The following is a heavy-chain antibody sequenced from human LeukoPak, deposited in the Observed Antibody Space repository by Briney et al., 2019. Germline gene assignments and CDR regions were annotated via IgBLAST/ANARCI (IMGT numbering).Heavy chain of an antibody. D-gene: IGHD3-16*01. J-gene: IGHJ6*03. V-gene: IGHV1-69*05. CDR3: ASGYVPLYYYYYMDV. CDR1: GDTFSDYT. Sequence: SVKVSCKASGDTFSDYTVSWVRQAPGQGLEWMGGIIPIFGTPNYAQKFQGRVTFTTDESTSTAYMELSSLRSEDTAIYYCASGYVPLYYYYYMDVWGKGTTVTVSS. CDR2: IIPIFGTP.